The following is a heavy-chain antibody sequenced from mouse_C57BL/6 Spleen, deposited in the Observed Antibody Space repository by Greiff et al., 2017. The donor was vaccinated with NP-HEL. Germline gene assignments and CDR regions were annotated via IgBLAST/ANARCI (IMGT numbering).Heavy chain of an antibody. J-gene: IGHJ2*01. CDR3: ARRDYDYDGRHFDY. CDR2: IYPRSGNT. Sequence: VHLVESGAELARPGASVKLSCKASGYTFTSYGISWVKQRTGQGLEWIGEIYPRSGNTYYNEKFKGKATLTADKSSSTAYMELRSLTSEDSAVYFCARRDYDYDGRHFDYWGQGTTLTVSS. CDR1: GYTFTSYG. D-gene: IGHD2-4*01. V-gene: IGHV1-81*01.